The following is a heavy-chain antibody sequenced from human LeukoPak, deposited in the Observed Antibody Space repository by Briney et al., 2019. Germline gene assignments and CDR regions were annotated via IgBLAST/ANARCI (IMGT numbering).Heavy chain of an antibody. Sequence: ASVKVSCKTSGYSFIGNYIHWVRQAPGQGLEWMGWISPTNGATNYDQRFQGRVTMTRDTSISTAYMELSRLRSDDTAVYYCARNYGSGSYYAPQDYWGQGTLVTVSS. CDR2: ISPTNGAT. J-gene: IGHJ4*02. CDR3: ARNYGSGSYYAPQDY. CDR1: GYSFIGNY. D-gene: IGHD3-10*01. V-gene: IGHV1-2*02.